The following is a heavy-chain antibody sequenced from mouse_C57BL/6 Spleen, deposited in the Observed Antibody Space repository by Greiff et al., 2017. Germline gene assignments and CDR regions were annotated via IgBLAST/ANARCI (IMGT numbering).Heavy chain of an antibody. CDR3: ARYYDGYGSGYFDY. D-gene: IGHD2-3*01. CDR1: GYAFSSSW. Sequence: QVQLQQSGPELVKPGASVKISCKASGYAFSSSWMNWVKQRPGKGLEWIGRIYPGDGDTNYNGKFKGKATLTADKSSSTAYMQLSSLTSEDSAVYFCARYYDGYGSGYFDYWGQGTTLTVSS. J-gene: IGHJ2*01. V-gene: IGHV1-82*01. CDR2: IYPGDGDT.